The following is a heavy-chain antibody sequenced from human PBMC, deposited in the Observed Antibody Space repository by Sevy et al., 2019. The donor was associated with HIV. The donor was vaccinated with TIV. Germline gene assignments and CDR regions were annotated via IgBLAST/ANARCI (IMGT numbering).Heavy chain of an antibody. CDR1: GFTFSSYA. Sequence: GGSLRLSCAASGFTFSSYAMNWVRQAPGKGLEWVSAISHSGRSTYYADSVKGRFTISRDNSKNTLYLQMNSLRAEDTAVYYCAKGTLVVPAVIYYYYGMDVWGQGTTVTVSS. CDR3: AKGTLVVPAVIYYYYGMDV. D-gene: IGHD2-2*02. CDR2: ISHSGRST. J-gene: IGHJ6*02. V-gene: IGHV3-23*01.